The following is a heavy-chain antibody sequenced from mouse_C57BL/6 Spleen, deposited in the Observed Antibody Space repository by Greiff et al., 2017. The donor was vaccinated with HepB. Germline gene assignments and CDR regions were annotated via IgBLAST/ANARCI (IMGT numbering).Heavy chain of an antibody. CDR3: VGQPLTSHYFDY. CDR2: IRSKSNNYAT. CDR1: GFSFNTYA. D-gene: IGHD1-3*01. Sequence: EVQLVESGGGLVQPKGSLKLSCAASGFSFNTYAMNWVRQAPGKGLEWVARIRSKSNNYATYYADSVKDRFTISRDDSESMLYLQMNNLKTEDTAMYYCVGQPLTSHYFDYWGQGTTLTVSS. V-gene: IGHV10-1*01. J-gene: IGHJ2*01.